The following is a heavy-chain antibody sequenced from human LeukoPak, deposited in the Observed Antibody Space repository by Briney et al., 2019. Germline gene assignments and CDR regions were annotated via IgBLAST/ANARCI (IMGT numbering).Heavy chain of an antibody. V-gene: IGHV1-69*05. CDR2: IIPIFGTA. Sequence: SVKVSCXASGGTFSSYAISWVRQAPGQGLEWMGGIIPIFGTANYAQKFQGRVTITTDESTSTAHMELSSLRSEDTAVYYCASDTAGYCSGGSCYPYYWGQGTLVTVSS. J-gene: IGHJ4*02. CDR3: ASDTAGYCSGGSCYPYY. D-gene: IGHD2-15*01. CDR1: GGTFSSYA.